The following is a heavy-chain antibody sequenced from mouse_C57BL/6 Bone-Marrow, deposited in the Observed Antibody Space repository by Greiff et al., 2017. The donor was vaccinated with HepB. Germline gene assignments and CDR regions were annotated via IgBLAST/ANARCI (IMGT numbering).Heavy chain of an antibody. CDR2: IYPRSGNT. Sequence: QVQLQQSGAELARPGASVKLSCKASGYTFTSYGISWVKQSTGQGLEWIGGIYPRSGNTYYNEKFKGKATLTADKSSSTAYMELRSLTSEDSAVYFGARCDGSSFYYAMDYWGQGTSVTVSS. D-gene: IGHD1-1*01. V-gene: IGHV1-81*01. CDR1: GYTFTSYG. J-gene: IGHJ4*01. CDR3: ARCDGSSFYYAMDY.